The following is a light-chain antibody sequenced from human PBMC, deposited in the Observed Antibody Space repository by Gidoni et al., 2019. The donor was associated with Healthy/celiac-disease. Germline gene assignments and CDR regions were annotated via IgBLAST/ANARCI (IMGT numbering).Light chain of an antibody. J-gene: IGLJ3*02. CDR1: SSTIGSNY. V-gene: IGLV1-47*01. CDR3: AAWDDSLSGQV. CDR2: SNN. Sequence: QSVLTQPPSASGTPGQRVTISCSGSSSTIGSNYVYWYQQLPGTAPKLLIYSNNQRPSGVPDRFSGSKSGTSASLAISGLRSEDEADYYCAAWDDSLSGQVFGGGTKLTVL.